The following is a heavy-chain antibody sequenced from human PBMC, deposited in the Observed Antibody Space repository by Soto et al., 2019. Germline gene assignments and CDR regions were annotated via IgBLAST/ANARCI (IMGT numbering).Heavy chain of an antibody. D-gene: IGHD3-3*01. CDR2: MIPGSGNT. V-gene: IGHV1-8*02. J-gene: IGHJ5*02. CDR1: GGTFSSCG. CDR3: ARMASSGSLNWFDP. Sequence: ASVNVYCKSSGGTFSSCGISWVRQAPGQGLEWMGWMIPGSGNTDYAHKFQGRVTMTRNLSIRTAYMELSRLGSDDTAIYYCARMASSGSLNWFDPWGQGTLVTVSS.